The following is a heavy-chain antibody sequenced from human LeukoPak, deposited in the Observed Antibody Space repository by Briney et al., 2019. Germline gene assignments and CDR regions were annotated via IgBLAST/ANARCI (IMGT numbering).Heavy chain of an antibody. Sequence: GGSLRLSCEASGFTFSDYWMNWVRQAPGKGLEWVSYISSTGNSIYYADSVKGRFTISRDNAKSSLYLQMNSLRADDTALYYCARHDVIVVESGAFDIWGQGTMVTVSS. CDR2: ISSTGNSI. D-gene: IGHD3-22*01. J-gene: IGHJ3*02. CDR3: ARHDVIVVESGAFDI. V-gene: IGHV3-48*01. CDR1: GFTFSDYW.